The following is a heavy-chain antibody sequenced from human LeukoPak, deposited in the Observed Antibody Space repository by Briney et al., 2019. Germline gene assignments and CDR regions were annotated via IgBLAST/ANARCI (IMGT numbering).Heavy chain of an antibody. Sequence: AGSLRPSCAAYGFTFSTHAMTWVRQAPGKGLEWDSSIGGSGDSTDYADSVKGRFSIARDNSENSLYLQMNSLRAADTAVYHCARDGGRYLQPTDYWGQGTLVSVSS. CDR1: GFTFSTHA. CDR3: ARDGGRYLQPTDY. V-gene: IGHV3-23*01. D-gene: IGHD1-1*01. CDR2: IGGSGDST. J-gene: IGHJ4*02.